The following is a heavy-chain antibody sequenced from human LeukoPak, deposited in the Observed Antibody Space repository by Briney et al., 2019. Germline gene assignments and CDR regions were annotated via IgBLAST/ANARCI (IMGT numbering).Heavy chain of an antibody. CDR3: ARVLRYCSGGNCYSGGLGYMDV. CDR1: GFTFSDYN. V-gene: IGHV3-11*01. J-gene: IGHJ6*03. CDR2: ISRSGSTK. Sequence: GGSPRLSCAASGFTFSDYNMRWIRQAPGKGLEWVSSISRSGSTKYYADSVKGRSTISRDNAKSSLFLQMNSLRAEDTAVYYCARVLRYCSGGNCYSGGLGYMDVWGKGTTVTISS. D-gene: IGHD2-15*01.